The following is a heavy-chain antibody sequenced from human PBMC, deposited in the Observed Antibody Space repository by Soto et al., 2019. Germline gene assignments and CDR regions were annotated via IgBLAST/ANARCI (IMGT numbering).Heavy chain of an antibody. CDR3: ATAGGDGCSGGSCYILDY. CDR1: GYTLTELS. Sequence: ASVKVSCKVSGYTLTELSMHWVRQAPGKGLEWMGGFDPEDGETIYAQKFQGRVTMTEDTLTDTAYMERSSLRSEDTAVYYCATAGGDGCSGGSCYILDYWGQGTLVTVSS. D-gene: IGHD2-15*01. CDR2: FDPEDGET. J-gene: IGHJ4*02. V-gene: IGHV1-24*01.